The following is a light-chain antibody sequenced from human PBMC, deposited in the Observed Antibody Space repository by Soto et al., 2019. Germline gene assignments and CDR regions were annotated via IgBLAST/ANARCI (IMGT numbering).Light chain of an antibody. CDR2: EVN. Sequence: QSVLTQPPSASGSPGQSVTISCTGTSTDVGTYNYVSWYQHHPGEAPKLVIYEVNKRPSGVPDRFSGSKSGNTASLTVSGLQPEDEADYYCISYAGSLNLVFGGGTQLTVL. J-gene: IGLJ2*01. CDR3: ISYAGSLNLV. V-gene: IGLV2-8*01. CDR1: STDVGTYNY.